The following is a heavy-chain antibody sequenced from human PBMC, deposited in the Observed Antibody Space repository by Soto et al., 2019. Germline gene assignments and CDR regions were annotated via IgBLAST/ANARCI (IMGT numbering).Heavy chain of an antibody. V-gene: IGHV1-69*13. CDR3: ARDGFGEVGWFDP. CDR1: GGTFSSYA. CDR2: IIPIFGTA. Sequence: SVKVSCKASGGTFSSYAISWVRQAPGQGLEWMGGIIPIFGTANYAQKFQGRVTITADESTSTAYMELRSLRSDDTAVYYCARDGFGEVGWFDPWGQGTLVTVSS. D-gene: IGHD3-10*01. J-gene: IGHJ5*02.